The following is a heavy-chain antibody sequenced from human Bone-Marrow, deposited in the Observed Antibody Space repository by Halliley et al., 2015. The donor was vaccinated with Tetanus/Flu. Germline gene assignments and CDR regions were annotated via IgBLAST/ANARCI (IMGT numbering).Heavy chain of an antibody. Sequence: TLSLTCIVSGGSISNYYWSWIRQPPGQGLEWIGYIYYNGITNHNPSLKSQVTISLDTSKNQFSLKLNSVTAADTAVYYCARTPFTGYDTIDIWGLGTLVTVSS. V-gene: IGHV4-59*01. CDR1: GGSISNYY. J-gene: IGHJ4*02. CDR3: ARTPFTGYDTIDI. CDR2: IYYNGIT. D-gene: IGHD5-12*01.